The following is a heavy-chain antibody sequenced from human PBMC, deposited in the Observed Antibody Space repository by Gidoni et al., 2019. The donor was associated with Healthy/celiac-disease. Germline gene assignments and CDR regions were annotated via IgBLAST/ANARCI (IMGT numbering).Heavy chain of an antibody. J-gene: IGHJ3*02. Sequence: WIGSIYYSGSTYYNPSLKSRVTISVDTSKNQFSLKLSSVTAADTAVYYCARHQTFLDAFDIWGQGTMVTVSS. CDR3: ARHQTFLDAFDI. V-gene: IGHV4-39*01. CDR2: IYYSGST.